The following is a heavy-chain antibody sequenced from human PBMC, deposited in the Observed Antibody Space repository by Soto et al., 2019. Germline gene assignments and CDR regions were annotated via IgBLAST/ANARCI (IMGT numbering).Heavy chain of an antibody. CDR2: INHSGST. CDR3: ARLPTRQYSSSWLNYYHGMDV. D-gene: IGHD6-13*01. Sequence: SETLFLTCAVYGGSFSGYYRNWLHQPAGKGLEWMGEINHSGSTNYNPSLKSRVTISVDTPNNQSSLKLSSVTAADTGVYYCARLPTRQYSSSWLNYYHGMDVWGQGTTVTVS. CDR1: GGSFSGYY. V-gene: IGHV4-34*01. J-gene: IGHJ6*02.